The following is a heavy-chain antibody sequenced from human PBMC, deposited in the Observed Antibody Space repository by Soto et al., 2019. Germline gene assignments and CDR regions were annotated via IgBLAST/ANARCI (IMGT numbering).Heavy chain of an antibody. CDR1: GFTFSDFG. J-gene: IGHJ4*02. CDR3: ARTNPAPDY. Sequence: LRLSCAASGFTFSDFGMHWVRQAPGKGLKWVALIWYDGSSKYYADSVKGRFTISRDNSKNTLYLQMNSLRAEDTALYYCARTNPAPDYWGQGTLVTVSS. CDR2: IWYDGSSK. D-gene: IGHD6-25*01. V-gene: IGHV3-33*01.